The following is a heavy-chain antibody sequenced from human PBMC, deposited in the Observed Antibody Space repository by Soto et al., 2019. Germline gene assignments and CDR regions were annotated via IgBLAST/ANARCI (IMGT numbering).Heavy chain of an antibody. CDR3: ARDAYLGGDDYYYYGMDV. CDR2: IYYSGST. D-gene: IGHD2-21*01. Sequence: SETLSLTCTVSGGSISSGDYYWSWIRQPPGKGLEWIGYIYYSGSTYYNPSLKSRVTISVDTSKNQFSLKLSSVTAADTAVYCCARDAYLGGDDYYYYGMDVWGQGTTVTVSS. J-gene: IGHJ6*02. V-gene: IGHV4-30-4*01. CDR1: GGSISSGDYY.